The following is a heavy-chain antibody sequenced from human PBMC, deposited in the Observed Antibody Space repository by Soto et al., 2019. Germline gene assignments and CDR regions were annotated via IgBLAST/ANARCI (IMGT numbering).Heavy chain of an antibody. CDR2: IYSGGST. J-gene: IGHJ4*02. CDR1: GFTVSNNY. V-gene: IGHV3-66*01. CDR3: AAYSHKGY. Sequence: EEQLVESGGDLVQPGGSLRLSCAASGFTVSNNYMSWVRQAPGKGLEWVSLIYSGGSTYYADSVNGRVTISRDSSKNTLYRQRNSLRAEDKAMYYCAAYSHKGYWGQGTLVTVSS. D-gene: IGHD1-26*01.